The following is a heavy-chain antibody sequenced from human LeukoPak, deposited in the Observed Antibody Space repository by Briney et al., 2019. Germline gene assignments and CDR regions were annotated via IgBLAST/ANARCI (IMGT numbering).Heavy chain of an antibody. CDR2: ISGSGSST. CDR3: AKLYYDFWSGYSGFYFDY. Sequence: GGSLRLSCAASGFTFTSYAMNWVRQAPGEGLEWVSTISGSGSSTYYADSVKGRFTISRDNSKNTLYLQMNSLRAEDTAVYYCAKLYYDFWSGYSGFYFDYWGQGTLVTVSS. V-gene: IGHV3-23*01. D-gene: IGHD3-3*01. CDR1: GFTFTSYA. J-gene: IGHJ4*02.